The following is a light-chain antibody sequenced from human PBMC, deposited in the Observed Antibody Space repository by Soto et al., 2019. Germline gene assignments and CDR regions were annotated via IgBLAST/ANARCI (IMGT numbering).Light chain of an antibody. CDR1: QSVGRF. V-gene: IGKV3-11*01. CDR3: QHRSY. J-gene: IGKJ3*01. Sequence: EIVLTQSPATLSLSPGERATLSCRASQSVGRFLAWYQQKPGQAPRLLIYDASNRATGIPARFSGSGSETAFSLTIRSLEPEDFAVYYFQHRSYFGPGTKVDIK. CDR2: DAS.